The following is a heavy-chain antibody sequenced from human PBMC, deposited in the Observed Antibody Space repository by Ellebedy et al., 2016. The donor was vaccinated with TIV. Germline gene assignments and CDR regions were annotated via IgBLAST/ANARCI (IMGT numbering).Heavy chain of an antibody. CDR3: ARGMWYDS. V-gene: IGHV1-2*02. CDR2: INPISGGA. CDR1: GYTFIGYY. Sequence: AASVKVSCKASGYTFIGYYLHWVRQAPGQGLDWMGWINPISGGAYYAQKFQGRVTMTRDTSISTAYMDLWRLTFDDTAVYYCARGMWYDSWGQGTLVTVSS. J-gene: IGHJ5*01.